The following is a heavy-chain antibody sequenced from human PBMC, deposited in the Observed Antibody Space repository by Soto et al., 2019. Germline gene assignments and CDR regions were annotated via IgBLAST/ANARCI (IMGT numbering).Heavy chain of an antibody. CDR3: ASQGAAATFSSFDY. J-gene: IGHJ4*02. CDR1: GFTFSSYG. V-gene: IGHV3-33*01. Sequence: GGSLRLSCAASGFTFSSYGMHWVRQAPGKGLEWVAVIWYDGSNKYYADSVKGRFTISRDNSKNTLYLQMNSLRAEDTAVYYCASQGAAATFSSFDYWGQGTLVTVSS. D-gene: IGHD6-13*01. CDR2: IWYDGSNK.